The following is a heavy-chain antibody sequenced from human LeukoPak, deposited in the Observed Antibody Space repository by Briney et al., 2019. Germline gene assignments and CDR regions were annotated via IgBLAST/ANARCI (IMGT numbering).Heavy chain of an antibody. CDR2: IYYSGST. CDR3: ARDLTGEGYFDY. Sequence: PSETLSLTCTVSGGSISSYYWSWIRQPPGKGLEWIGYIYYSGSTNYNPSLKSRVTISVDTSKNQFSLKLSSVTAAGTAVYYCARDLTGEGYFDYWGQGTLVTVSS. CDR1: GGSISSYY. D-gene: IGHD1-26*01. J-gene: IGHJ4*02. V-gene: IGHV4-59*01.